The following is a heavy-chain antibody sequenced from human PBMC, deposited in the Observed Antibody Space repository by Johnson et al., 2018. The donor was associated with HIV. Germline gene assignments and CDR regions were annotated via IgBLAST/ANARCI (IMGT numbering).Heavy chain of an antibody. CDR2: IRYAGSNK. D-gene: IGHD2-21*02. V-gene: IGHV3-30*02. Sequence: QVQLVESGGGEVRPGGSLRLSCAASGFSFDEYGLSWVRQAPGRGLEWVAFIRYAGSNKYYADSVKGRFTISRDNAKNSLYLQMNSLRADDTAVYYCVRDDYAFHIWGQGTMVNVSS. CDR3: VRDDYAFHI. CDR1: GFSFDEYG. J-gene: IGHJ3*02.